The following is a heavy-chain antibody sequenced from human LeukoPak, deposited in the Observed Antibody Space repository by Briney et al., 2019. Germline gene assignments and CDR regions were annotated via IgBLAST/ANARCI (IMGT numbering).Heavy chain of an antibody. CDR1: GDSVSSNSAA. J-gene: IGHJ3*02. CDR2: TYYRSKWYN. CDR3: ARVSGSYDPFDI. Sequence: SQTLSLTCAISGDSVSSNSAAWNWIRQSPSRGLEWLGRTYYRSKWYNAYAVSVKSRMTINPDTSKIQFSLQLNSVTPEDTAVYYCARVSGSYDPFDIWGQGTMVTVSS. V-gene: IGHV6-1*01. D-gene: IGHD1-26*01.